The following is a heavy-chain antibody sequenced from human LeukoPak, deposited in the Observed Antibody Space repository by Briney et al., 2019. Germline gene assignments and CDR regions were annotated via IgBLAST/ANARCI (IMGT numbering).Heavy chain of an antibody. CDR1: GGSISTYY. Sequence: PSETLSLTCTVSGGSISTYYWSWIRQPPGKGLEWIGYIYYTGSTSYNPSLKSRVTISVDTSKNQFSLKLSSVTAADTAVYYCATRPKWGQGTLVTVSS. CDR2: IYYTGST. V-gene: IGHV4-59*08. CDR3: ATRPK. J-gene: IGHJ4*02.